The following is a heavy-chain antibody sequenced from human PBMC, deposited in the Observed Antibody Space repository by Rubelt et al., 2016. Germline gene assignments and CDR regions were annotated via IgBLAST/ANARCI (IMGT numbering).Heavy chain of an antibody. CDR3: ARVYGSGSFFYCYYGMDV. CDR1: GFTFSSYW. CDR2: INSDGSST. J-gene: IGHJ6*02. V-gene: IGHV3-74*01. Sequence: CAASGFTFSSYWMHWVRQAPGKGLVWVSRINSDGSSTSYADSVKGRFTISRDNAKNTLYLQMNSLRAEDTAVDYCARVYGSGSFFYCYYGMDVWGQGTTVTVSS. D-gene: IGHD3-10*01.